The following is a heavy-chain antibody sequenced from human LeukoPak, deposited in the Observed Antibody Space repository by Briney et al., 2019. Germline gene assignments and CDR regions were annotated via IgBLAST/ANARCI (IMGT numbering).Heavy chain of an antibody. CDR1: GFTFSSYW. D-gene: IGHD6-13*01. J-gene: IGHJ4*02. Sequence: GGSLRLSCAASGFTFSSYWMHWVRQAPGKGLVWVSRINSDGSSTSYADSVKGRFTISRDNAKNTLYLQMNSLRAEDTAAYYCARLPGIAAAGTTGRNWGQGTLVTVSS. V-gene: IGHV3-74*01. CDR3: ARLPGIAAAGTTGRN. CDR2: INSDGSST.